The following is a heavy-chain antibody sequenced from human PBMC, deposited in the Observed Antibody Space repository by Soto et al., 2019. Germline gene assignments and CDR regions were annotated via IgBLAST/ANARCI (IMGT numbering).Heavy chain of an antibody. Sequence: GESLKISCNGSGYSFAGYWITWVRQKPGKGLEWMGRIDPSDSQTYYSPSFQGHVTISADKSISTAYLQWSSLKASDTAMYYYARRYCSSTSCYSNWFDPWGQGTLVTVSS. CDR2: IDPSDSQT. J-gene: IGHJ5*02. CDR1: GYSFAGYW. D-gene: IGHD2-2*01. CDR3: ARRYCSSTSCYSNWFDP. V-gene: IGHV5-10-1*01.